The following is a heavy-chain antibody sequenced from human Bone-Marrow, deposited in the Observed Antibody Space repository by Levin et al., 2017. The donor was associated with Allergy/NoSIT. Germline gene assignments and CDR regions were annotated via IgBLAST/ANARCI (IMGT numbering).Heavy chain of an antibody. Sequence: LSLTCAASGFTFSSHTMNWVRQAPGKRLEWVSYISSSSGYIYYADSVRGRFTVSRDNAANSVYLQMNNLSAEDTAVYYCARDHALDHWGQGTLVTVSP. CDR1: GFTFSSHT. J-gene: IGHJ4*02. V-gene: IGHV3-21*01. CDR3: ARDHALDH. CDR2: ISSSSGYI.